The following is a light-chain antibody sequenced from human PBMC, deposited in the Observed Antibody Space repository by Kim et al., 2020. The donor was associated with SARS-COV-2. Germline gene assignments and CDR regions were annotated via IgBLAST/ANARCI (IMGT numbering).Light chain of an antibody. CDR3: LQHKTFPYT. V-gene: IGKV1-17*03. Sequence: SASLGDRVTITGRASQGISSFLAWFKQKPGKVPKRLIYDASTVQSGVPSRFSGSGSGTEFTLTITSLQPEDFATYFCLQHKTFPYTFGQGTKLEIK. J-gene: IGKJ2*01. CDR1: QGISSF. CDR2: DAS.